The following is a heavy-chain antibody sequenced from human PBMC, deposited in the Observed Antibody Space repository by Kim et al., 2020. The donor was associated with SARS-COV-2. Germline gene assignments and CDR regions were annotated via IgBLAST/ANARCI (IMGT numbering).Heavy chain of an antibody. Sequence: GGSLRLSCAASGFTFSSYAMSWVRQAPGKGLEWVSAISSSGDNTYYADSVKGRFTISRDNSKNTPYLQMNSLRAEDTAVYYCAKDYGGGNYWGQGALVTVSS. CDR2: ISSSGDNT. V-gene: IGHV3-23*01. D-gene: IGHD3-16*01. CDR3: AKDYGGGNY. J-gene: IGHJ4*02. CDR1: GFTFSSYA.